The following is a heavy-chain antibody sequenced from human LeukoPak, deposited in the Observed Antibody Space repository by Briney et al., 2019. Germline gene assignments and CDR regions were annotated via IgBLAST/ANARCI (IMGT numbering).Heavy chain of an antibody. CDR3: ARGPRGANTSGWCLLGFDY. D-gene: IGHD6-19*01. Sequence: SETLSLTCAVYGGSFNSYYWSWIRQSPGKGLEWIGEINDSGGTNYNPSLKSRVTISVDTPKNQFSLKLSSVTAADTAVYYCARGPRGANTSGWCLLGFDYWGQGTLVTVSS. V-gene: IGHV4-34*01. CDR1: GGSFNSYY. J-gene: IGHJ4*02. CDR2: INDSGGT.